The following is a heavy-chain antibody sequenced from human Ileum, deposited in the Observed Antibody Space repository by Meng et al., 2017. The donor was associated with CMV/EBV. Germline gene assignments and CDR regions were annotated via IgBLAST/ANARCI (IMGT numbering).Heavy chain of an antibody. D-gene: IGHD3-10*01. CDR3: AKHQGSGNYYNYLDY. V-gene: IGHV3-23*03. CDR1: GFTFSRYA. J-gene: IGHJ4*02. CDR2: IYSGITNI. Sequence: SGFTFSRYAMSGGRQAQGKGLEWVAVIYSGITNIYYADSVEGRFTISRDDSKNTLYLQMNSLRAEDTALYYCAKHQGSGNYYNYLDYWGQGTLVTVSS.